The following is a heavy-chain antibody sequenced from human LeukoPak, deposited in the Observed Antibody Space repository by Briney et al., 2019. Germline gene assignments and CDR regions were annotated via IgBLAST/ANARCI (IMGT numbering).Heavy chain of an antibody. CDR1: GGSVSSGSYY. CDR2: IYYSGST. V-gene: IGHV4-61*01. D-gene: IGHD2-2*01. Sequence: SETLSLTCTVSGGSVSSGSYYWSWIRQPRGKGLEWIGYIYYSGSTNYNPSLKSRVTISVDTSKNQFSLKLSSVTAADTAVYYCARYCSSTSCYPAAGYYYYGMDVWGKGTTVTVSS. J-gene: IGHJ6*04. CDR3: ARYCSSTSCYPAAGYYYYGMDV.